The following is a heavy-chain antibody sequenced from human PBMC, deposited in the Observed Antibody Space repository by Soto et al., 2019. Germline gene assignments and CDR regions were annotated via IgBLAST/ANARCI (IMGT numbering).Heavy chain of an antibody. D-gene: IGHD6-13*01. CDR1: GFTFSSYW. V-gene: IGHV3-7*01. CDR3: ARDSPESYSSSWEYDY. CDR2: IKQDGSEK. Sequence: GGSLRLSCAASGFTFSSYWMSWVRQAPGKGLEWVANIKQDGSEKYYVDSVKGRFTISRDNAKNSLYLQMNSLRAEDTAVYYCARDSPESYSSSWEYDYWGQGTLVTVSS. J-gene: IGHJ4*02.